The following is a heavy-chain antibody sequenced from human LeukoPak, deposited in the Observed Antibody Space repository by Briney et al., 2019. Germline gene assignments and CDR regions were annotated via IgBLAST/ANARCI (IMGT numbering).Heavy chain of an antibody. V-gene: IGHV4-34*01. Sequence: SETLSLTCAVYGGSFSGYYWSWIRQPPGKGLEWIGEINHSGSTNYNPSLKSRVTISVDKSKNQFSLKLSFLTAADTAVYYCGRGGGEYGDYLWGQGTLVTVSS. CDR3: GRGGGEYGDYL. CDR2: INHSGST. J-gene: IGHJ5*02. D-gene: IGHD4-17*01. CDR1: GGSFSGYY.